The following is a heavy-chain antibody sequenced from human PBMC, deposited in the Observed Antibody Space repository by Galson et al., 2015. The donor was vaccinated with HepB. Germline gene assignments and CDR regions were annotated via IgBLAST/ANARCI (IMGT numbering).Heavy chain of an antibody. J-gene: IGHJ4*02. CDR1: GFIFTRYP. V-gene: IGHV3-23*01. CDR2: IGGSGGSP. D-gene: IGHD2-21*02. CDR3: AKVAILGVTPPYFDY. Sequence: SLRLSCAASGFIFTRYPISWVRQAPGRGLEWVSSIGGSGGSPYYADSVKGRFTFSRDNSKNTVSMQMDSLRVEDTAVYYCAKVAILGVTPPYFDYWGQGTRVTVSS.